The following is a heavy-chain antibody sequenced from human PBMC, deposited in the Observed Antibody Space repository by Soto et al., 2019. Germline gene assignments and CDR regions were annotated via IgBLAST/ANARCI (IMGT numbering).Heavy chain of an antibody. D-gene: IGHD1-26*01. V-gene: IGHV1-8*01. J-gene: IGHJ6*02. Sequence: ASVKVSCKASGYTFTSYDINWVRQATGQGLEWMGWMNPNSGNTGYAQKFQGRVTMTRDTSISTAYMELSSLRSEGTAVYYCARQWELSGYYYGMDVWGQGTTVTVSS. CDR3: ARQWELSGYYYGMDV. CDR1: GYTFTSYD. CDR2: MNPNSGNT.